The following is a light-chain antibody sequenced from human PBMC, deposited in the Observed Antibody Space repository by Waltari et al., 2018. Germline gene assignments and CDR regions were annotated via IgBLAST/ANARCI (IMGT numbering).Light chain of an antibody. CDR1: SSDVGSYNL. Sequence: QSALTQPASVSGSPGQSITISCTGTSSDVGSYNLVSWYQQHPGRAPKLMIYEVSERPSVGSNRFSGSKSGNTASLTISWLQAEDEADYYCCSYTGSPHVVFGGGTKLTVL. J-gene: IGLJ2*01. CDR2: EVS. V-gene: IGLV2-23*02. CDR3: CSYTGSPHVV.